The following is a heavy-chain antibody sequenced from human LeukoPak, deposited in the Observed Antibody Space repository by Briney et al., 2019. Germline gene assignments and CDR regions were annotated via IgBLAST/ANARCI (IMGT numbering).Heavy chain of an antibody. V-gene: IGHV4-34*01. J-gene: IGHJ4*02. Sequence: SETLSLTCAVYGGSFSGYYWSWIRQPPGKGLEWIGEINHSGSTNYNPTLKSRVTISVDTSKNQFSLKLSSVTAADTAVYYCARGYCSSISCYWVDYWGQGTLVTVSS. CDR2: INHSGST. CDR1: GGSFSGYY. D-gene: IGHD2-2*01. CDR3: ARGYCSSISCYWVDY.